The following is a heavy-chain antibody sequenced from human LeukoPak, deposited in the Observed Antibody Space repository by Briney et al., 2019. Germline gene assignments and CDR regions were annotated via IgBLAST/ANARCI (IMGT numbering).Heavy chain of an antibody. CDR1: GFTFSSYS. D-gene: IGHD4-23*01. Sequence: GGSLRLSCAASGFTFSSYSMNWVRQAPGKGLEWVSSISSSSSYIYYADSVKGRFTISRDNSKNTLYLQMNSLRAEDTAVYYCAKAYGGNSGIDYWGQGTLVTVSS. J-gene: IGHJ4*02. V-gene: IGHV3-21*04. CDR2: ISSSSSYI. CDR3: AKAYGGNSGIDY.